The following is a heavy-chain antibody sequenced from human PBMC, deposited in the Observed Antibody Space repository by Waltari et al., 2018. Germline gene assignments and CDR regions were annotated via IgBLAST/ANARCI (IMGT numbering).Heavy chain of an antibody. J-gene: IGHJ5*02. Sequence: QVQLLESGPGLVKPSETLSLTCAVSDYSISSGNYWGWIRQPPGKGLEWIGSIYYSGSTNYNPALKSRVTISVDTSKNQFSLKMTSVTASDTAVYYCARSSVSCFNWFDPWGQGTLVTVSS. V-gene: IGHV4-38-2*01. D-gene: IGHD2-2*01. CDR1: DYSISSGNY. CDR2: IYYSGST. CDR3: ARSSVSCFNWFDP.